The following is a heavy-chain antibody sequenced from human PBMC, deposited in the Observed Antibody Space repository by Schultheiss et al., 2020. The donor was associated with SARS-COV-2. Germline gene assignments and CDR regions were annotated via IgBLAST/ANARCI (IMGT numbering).Heavy chain of an antibody. CDR3: ARDWKYAFDI. CDR1: GFTFSSYA. Sequence: GESLKISCAASGFTFSSYAMHWVRQAPGKGLEWVSAISGSGGSTYYADSVKGRFTISRDNAKNSLYLQMNSLRAEDTAVYYCARDWKYAFDIWGQGTMVTVSS. D-gene: IGHD1-1*01. J-gene: IGHJ3*02. V-gene: IGHV3-23*01. CDR2: ISGSGGST.